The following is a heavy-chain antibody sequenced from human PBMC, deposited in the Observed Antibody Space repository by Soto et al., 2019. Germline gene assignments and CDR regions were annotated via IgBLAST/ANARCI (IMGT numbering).Heavy chain of an antibody. V-gene: IGHV1-58*01. CDR2: IVVGSGNT. Sequence: GASVKVSCKASGFTFTSSAVQWVRQARGQRLEWIGWIVVGSGNTNYAQKFQEGVTITRDMSTSTAYMELSSLRSEDTAVYYCAASITMVRGVIIAADYWGQGTLVTVSS. J-gene: IGHJ4*02. D-gene: IGHD3-10*01. CDR3: AASITMVRGVIIAADY. CDR1: GFTFTSSA.